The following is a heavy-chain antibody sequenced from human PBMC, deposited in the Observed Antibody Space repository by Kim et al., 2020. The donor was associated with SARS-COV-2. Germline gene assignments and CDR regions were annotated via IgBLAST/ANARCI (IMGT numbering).Heavy chain of an antibody. V-gene: IGHV4-39*01. J-gene: IGHJ4*02. CDR2: IYSGGST. CDR1: SGSISSSSYY. D-gene: IGHD3-16*01. CDR3: ARPNGNNYVSFFDY. Sequence: SETLSLTCTVSSGSISSSSYYWAWIHQAPGKGLEWIGSIYSGGSTYYNLSLKSRITISVDTSQNQFFLRLASVTAADTAVYYCARPNGNNYVSFFDYWGQGTLVTVSS.